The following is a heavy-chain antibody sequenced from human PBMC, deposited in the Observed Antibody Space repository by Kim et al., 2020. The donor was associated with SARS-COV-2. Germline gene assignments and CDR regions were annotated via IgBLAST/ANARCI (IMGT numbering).Heavy chain of an antibody. D-gene: IGHD3-16*01. V-gene: IGHV3-30*18. CDR3: AKGGGFWYYFDY. J-gene: IGHJ4*02. CDR1: GFTFSSYG. CDR2: ISYDGSNK. Sequence: GGSLRLSCAASGFTFSSYGMHWVRQAPGKGLEWVAVISYDGSNKYYADSVKGRFTISRDNSKNTLYLQMNSLRAEDTAVYYCAKGGGFWYYFDYWGQGTLVTVSS.